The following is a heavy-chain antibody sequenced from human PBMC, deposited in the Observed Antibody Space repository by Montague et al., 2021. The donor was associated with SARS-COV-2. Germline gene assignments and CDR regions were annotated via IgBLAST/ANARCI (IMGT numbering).Heavy chain of an antibody. Sequence: ALVKPTQTPTLTCTFSGFSLSTSGMCVSWIRQPPGKALEWLARIDWDDDKYYSTSLKTRLIISKDTSKNQVVLTMTNMDPVDTATYYCARILVAAAGSPFDPWGQGTLVTVSS. CDR2: IDWDDDK. D-gene: IGHD6-13*01. V-gene: IGHV2-70*11. J-gene: IGHJ5*02. CDR3: ARILVAAAGSPFDP. CDR1: GFSLSTSGMC.